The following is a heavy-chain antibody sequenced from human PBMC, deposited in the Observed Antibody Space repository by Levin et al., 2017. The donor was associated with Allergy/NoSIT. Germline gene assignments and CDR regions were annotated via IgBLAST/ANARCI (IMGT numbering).Heavy chain of an antibody. CDR3: ARPNSIAAAAHSAYYSYGMDV. D-gene: IGHD6-13*01. CDR2: ISHDGSEK. Sequence: GESLKISCAASGFSFSGYALHWVRQAPGKGLEWVAVISHDGSEKYYADSMKGRFSISRDNSKNTVFLQMNSLRTEDTAVYYCARPNSIAAAAHSAYYSYGMDVWGQGTTVTVSS. J-gene: IGHJ6*02. CDR1: GFSFSGYA. V-gene: IGHV3-30-3*01.